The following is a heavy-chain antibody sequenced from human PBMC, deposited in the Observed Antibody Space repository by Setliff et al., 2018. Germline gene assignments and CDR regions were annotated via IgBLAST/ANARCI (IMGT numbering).Heavy chain of an antibody. CDR3: ARDLTGWGWFDP. J-gene: IGHJ5*02. CDR1: GGSIDSHY. Sequence: KPSETLSLTCSVSGGSIDSHYWSWIRQPPGKGLEWIGSIYYSGNTNYNPSLKSRVTISIDTSKNQFSLKLSSVTAADTAVYHCARDLTGWGWFDPWGQGTLVTVSS. D-gene: IGHD3-9*01. V-gene: IGHV4-59*11. CDR2: IYYSGNT.